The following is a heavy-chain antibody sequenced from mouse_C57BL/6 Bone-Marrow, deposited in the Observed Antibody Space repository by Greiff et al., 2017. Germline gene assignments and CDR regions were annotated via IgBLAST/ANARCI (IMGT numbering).Heavy chain of an antibody. J-gene: IGHJ2*01. CDR3: ARWGQLDY. V-gene: IGHV1-69*01. Sequence: QVQLQQPGAELVMPGASVKLSCKASGYTFTSYWMHWVKQRPGQGLEWIGEIDPSDSYTNYNQKFKGKSTVTVDKSSSTAYMQLSSLTSEDSAVYYCARWGQLDYWGQGTTLTVSS. CDR1: GYTFTSYW. CDR2: IDPSDSYT.